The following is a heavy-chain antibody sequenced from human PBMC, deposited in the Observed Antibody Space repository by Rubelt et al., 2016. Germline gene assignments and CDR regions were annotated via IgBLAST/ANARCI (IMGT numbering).Heavy chain of an antibody. Sequence: GAVISYDGSNKYYADSVKGRFTISRDNSKNTLYPQMNSLRAEDTAVYYCMGDIVVVPAAGNWFDPWGQGTLVTVSS. CDR2: ISYDGSNK. V-gene: IGHV3-30*01. D-gene: IGHD2-2*01. CDR3: MGDIVVVPAAGNWFDP. J-gene: IGHJ5*02.